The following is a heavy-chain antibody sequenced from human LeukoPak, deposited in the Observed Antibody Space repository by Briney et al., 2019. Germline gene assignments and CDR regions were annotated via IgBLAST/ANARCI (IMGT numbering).Heavy chain of an antibody. CDR3: AKKLGVTTYAAFDI. CDR1: GFIFRRYG. Sequence: GGSLRLSCGASGFIFRRYGIHWVRQAPGKGVEGVAFIRCDGSNKYYADCVKRRFTLSRDNSKKTLYLQMNSLRGEDTAVYYCAKKLGVTTYAAFDIWGQGTMVTVSS. J-gene: IGHJ3*02. CDR2: IRCDGSNK. D-gene: IGHD4-17*01. V-gene: IGHV3-30*02.